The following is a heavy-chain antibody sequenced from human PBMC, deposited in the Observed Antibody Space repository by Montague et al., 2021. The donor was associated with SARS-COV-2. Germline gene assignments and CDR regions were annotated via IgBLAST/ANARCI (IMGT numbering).Heavy chain of an antibody. D-gene: IGHD2-15*01. Sequence: SLRLSCAASGFNFDDYAMHWVRLAPGKGLEWVSGITWDSSNFGNGDSVKGRFTISRDNAKKSLYLEMSSLRADDTAVYYCARNMVVSASRRFYYHGLDVWGQGITVTVS. J-gene: IGHJ6*02. CDR3: ARNMVVSASRRFYYHGLDV. CDR2: ITWDSSNF. V-gene: IGHV3-9*01. CDR1: GFNFDDYA.